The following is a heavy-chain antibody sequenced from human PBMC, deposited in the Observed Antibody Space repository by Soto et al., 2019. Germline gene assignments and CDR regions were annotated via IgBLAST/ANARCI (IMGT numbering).Heavy chain of an antibody. D-gene: IGHD3-3*01. J-gene: IGHJ6*02. CDR1: GYTFTSYA. CDR2: MNPNSDNT. Sequence: ASVKVSCKASGYTFTSYAMHWVRQAPGQRLEWMGWMNPNSDNTGYAQKFQDRVTMTRNTSISTAYMELSSLRSEDTAVYYCARGYDFWSGTYGMDVWGQGTTVTVS. V-gene: IGHV1-8*02. CDR3: ARGYDFWSGTYGMDV.